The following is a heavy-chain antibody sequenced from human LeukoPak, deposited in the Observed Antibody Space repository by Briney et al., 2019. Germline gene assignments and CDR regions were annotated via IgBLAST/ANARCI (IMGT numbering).Heavy chain of an antibody. CDR3: AKIGGRDTGEGY. CDR1: GYTFTSNH. V-gene: IGHV1-46*01. J-gene: IGHJ4*02. CDR2: INPRGDST. D-gene: IGHD3-16*01. Sequence: ASVKVSCTASGYTFTSNHTHWVRQAPGQGLEWMGVINPRGDSTSYAPNFQGRVTVTRDTSTSTVYMEMSSLRAEDAAVYYCAKIGGRDTGEGYWGQGTLVTVSS.